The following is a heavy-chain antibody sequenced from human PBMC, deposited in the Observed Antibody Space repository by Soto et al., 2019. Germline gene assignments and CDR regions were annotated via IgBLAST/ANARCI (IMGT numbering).Heavy chain of an antibody. V-gene: IGHV1-69*13. CDR3: ARVDSSGYYYYFDY. J-gene: IGHJ4*02. D-gene: IGHD3-22*01. CDR1: GGTFSSYA. Sequence: SVKVSCKASGGTFSSYAISWVRQALGQGLEWMGGIIPIFGTANYAQKFQGRVTITADESTSTAYMELSSLRSEDTAVYYCARVDSSGYYYYFDYWGQGTLVTVSS. CDR2: IIPIFGTA.